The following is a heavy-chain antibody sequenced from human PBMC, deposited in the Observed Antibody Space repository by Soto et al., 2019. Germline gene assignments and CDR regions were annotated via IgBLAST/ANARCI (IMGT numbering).Heavy chain of an antibody. CDR1: GGSISSGGYS. D-gene: IGHD6-13*01. J-gene: IGHJ4*02. CDR3: ARDDGAAAGTWMY. Sequence: QLQLQESGSGLVKPSQTLSLTCAVSGGSISSGGYSWSWIRQPPGKGLEWIGYIYHSGSTYYNPSLNSRVTISVDRSKNQFSLKLSSVTVADTAVYYCARDDGAAAGTWMYWGQGTLVTVSS. CDR2: IYHSGST. V-gene: IGHV4-30-2*01.